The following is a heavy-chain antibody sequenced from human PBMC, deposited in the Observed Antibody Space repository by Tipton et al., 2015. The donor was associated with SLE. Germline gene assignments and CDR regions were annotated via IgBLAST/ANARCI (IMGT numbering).Heavy chain of an antibody. V-gene: IGHV3-23*01. CDR1: GFTFSSYA. Sequence: GSLRLSCAASGFTFSSYAMSWVRQAPGKGLEWGSAISGSGGSTYYADSVKGRFTISRDNSKNTLYLQMNSLRAEDTAVYYCAKDFKYSSSSGWFDPWGQGTLVTVSS. D-gene: IGHD6-6*01. CDR3: AKDFKYSSSSGWFDP. CDR2: ISGSGGST. J-gene: IGHJ5*02.